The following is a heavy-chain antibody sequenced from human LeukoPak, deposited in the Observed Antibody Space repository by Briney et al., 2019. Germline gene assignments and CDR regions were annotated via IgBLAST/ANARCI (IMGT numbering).Heavy chain of an antibody. CDR2: INHSGST. CDR1: GGSFSGYY. J-gene: IGHJ1*01. Sequence: PSETLSLTCAVYGGSFSGYYWSWIRLPPGKGLEWIGEINHSGSTNYNPSLKSRVTISVDTSKNQFSLKLSSVTAADTAVYYCARRSGYSYFQHWGQGTLVTVSS. D-gene: IGHD3-3*01. CDR3: ARRSGYSYFQH. V-gene: IGHV4-34*01.